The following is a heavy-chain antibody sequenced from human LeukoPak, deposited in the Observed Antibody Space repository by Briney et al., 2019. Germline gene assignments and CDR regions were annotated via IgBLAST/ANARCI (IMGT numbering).Heavy chain of an antibody. D-gene: IGHD3-10*01. CDR1: GFTFMNYV. CDR2: IRLGGGLT. CDR3: ARKITMVRGPFIKGYFDL. Sequence: GGSLRLSCSGSGFTFMNYVMAWVRQAPGKGLEWVSSIRLGGGLTHSADPVKGRFIISRDMNTLFLQMNNLRPEDTAMYYCARKITMVRGPFIKGYFDLWGRGTLVSVSS. J-gene: IGHJ2*01. V-gene: IGHV3-23*01.